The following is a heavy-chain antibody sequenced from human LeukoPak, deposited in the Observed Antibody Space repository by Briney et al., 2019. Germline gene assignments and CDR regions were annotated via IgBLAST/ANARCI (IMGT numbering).Heavy chain of an antibody. J-gene: IGHJ6*02. CDR1: GFTFSSYG. Sequence: PGRSLRLSCAASGFTFSSYGMSWVRQAPGKGLEWVGRIKSKTDGGTTDYAAPVKGRFTISRDDSKNTLYLQMNSLKTEDTAVYYCTTARPATAIHYYYYGMDVWGQGTTVTVSS. CDR2: IKSKTDGGTT. D-gene: IGHD2-21*02. CDR3: TTARPATAIHYYYYGMDV. V-gene: IGHV3-15*01.